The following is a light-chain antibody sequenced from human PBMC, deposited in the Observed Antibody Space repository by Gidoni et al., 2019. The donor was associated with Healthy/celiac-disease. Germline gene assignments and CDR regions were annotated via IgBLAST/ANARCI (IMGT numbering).Light chain of an antibody. V-gene: IGKV1-39*01. Sequence: DIQLTQSPSSLSASVGDRVTITCRASQSISSYLNWYQQKPGKAPKLLIYAASSLQSGVPSRFSGSASGTDFTLTISSLQPEDFATYYCQQSYSTLTWTFGQGTKVETK. CDR1: QSISSY. CDR2: AAS. J-gene: IGKJ1*01. CDR3: QQSYSTLTWT.